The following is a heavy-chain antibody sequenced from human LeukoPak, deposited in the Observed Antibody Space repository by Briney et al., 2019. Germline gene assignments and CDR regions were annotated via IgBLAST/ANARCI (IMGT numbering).Heavy chain of an antibody. Sequence: SVKVSCKASGGTFSSYAISWVRQAPGQGLEWMGGIIPIFGTANYAQKFQGRVTITADKSTSTAHMELSSLRSEDTAVYYCAKEGNYLFSNDAIDVWGQGTMVTVSS. J-gene: IGHJ3*01. D-gene: IGHD3-22*01. CDR3: AKEGNYLFSNDAIDV. CDR1: GGTFSSYA. CDR2: IIPIFGTA. V-gene: IGHV1-69*06.